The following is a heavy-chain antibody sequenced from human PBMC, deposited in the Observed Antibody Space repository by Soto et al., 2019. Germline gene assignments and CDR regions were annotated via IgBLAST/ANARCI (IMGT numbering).Heavy chain of an antibody. D-gene: IGHD3-10*01. Sequence: SESLSRTSATYGWTFSDYYWSRIGQPPGKGLEWIGEINHSGSTNYNPSLKSRVTISVDTSKNQFSLKLSSVTAADTAVYYCARWDYYGSGSYYMDVWGKGTTVT. CDR2: INHSGST. V-gene: IGHV4-34*01. CDR1: GWTFSDYY. J-gene: IGHJ6*03. CDR3: ARWDYYGSGSYYMDV.